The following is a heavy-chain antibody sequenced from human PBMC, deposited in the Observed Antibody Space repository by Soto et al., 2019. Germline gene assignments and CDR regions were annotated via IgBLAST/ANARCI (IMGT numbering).Heavy chain of an antibody. Sequence: QVQLVQSGAEVKKPGASVKVSCKASGYTFTSYAISWVRQAPGQGLEWMGWISAYNGNTNYAQKPQGRATRTTDTSTTTAYMELRSLSSDDTAVYDCARSGPPAGYWGQGTRVTVSS. CDR2: ISAYNGNT. CDR3: ARSGPPAGY. V-gene: IGHV1-18*01. J-gene: IGHJ4*02. D-gene: IGHD3-10*01. CDR1: GYTFTSYA.